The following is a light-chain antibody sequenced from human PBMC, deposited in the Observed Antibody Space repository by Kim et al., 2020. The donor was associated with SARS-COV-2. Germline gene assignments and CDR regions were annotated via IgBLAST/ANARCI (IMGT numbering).Light chain of an antibody. CDR1: QGISTN. CDR3: QQYHNWPPT. J-gene: IGKJ1*01. CDR2: GVS. Sequence: EIVVTQSPVTLSLSPGERATLSCRASQGISTNFAWYQQTPGQAPRLLISGVSTRATGIPARFSGGGSGTEFTLTISSLQSEDFAIYYCQQYHNWPPTFGQGTKGDIK. V-gene: IGKV3D-15*01.